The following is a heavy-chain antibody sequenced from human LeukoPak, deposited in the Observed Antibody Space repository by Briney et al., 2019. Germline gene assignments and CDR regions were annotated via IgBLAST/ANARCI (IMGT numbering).Heavy chain of an antibody. D-gene: IGHD5/OR15-5a*01. CDR3: ARWVSTPRGYFDY. V-gene: IGHV4-39*01. CDR1: GGSISSSSFY. CDR2: IYYSGST. J-gene: IGHJ4*02. Sequence: SETLSLTCTVSGGSISSSSFYWGWTRQPPGKGQEWIGNIYYSGSTYYNPSLKSRVTISVDTSKNQFSLRLSSVTAADTAVYYCARWVSTPRGYFDYWGQGTLVTVSS.